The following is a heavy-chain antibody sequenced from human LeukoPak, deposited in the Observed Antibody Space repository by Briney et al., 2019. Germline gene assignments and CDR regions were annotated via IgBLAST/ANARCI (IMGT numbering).Heavy chain of an antibody. CDR2: INPNSGGT. D-gene: IGHD2-15*01. V-gene: IGHV1-2*02. CDR1: GFTFTAYH. J-gene: IGHJ4*02. CDR3: ARDRFGGVVAAEYYFDY. Sequence: ASVKVSCKASGFTFTAYHMHWVRQAPGQGLEWMGWINPNSGGTNYAQKFQGRVTMTRDTSISTAYMELSGLRSDDTAVYYCARDRFGGVVAAEYYFDYWGQGTLVTVSS.